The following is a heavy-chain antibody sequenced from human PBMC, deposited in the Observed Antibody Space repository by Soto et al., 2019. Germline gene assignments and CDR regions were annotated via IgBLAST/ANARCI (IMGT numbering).Heavy chain of an antibody. D-gene: IGHD3-16*01. V-gene: IGHV3-23*01. CDR2: ISATGGGT. CDR1: GFKISNYA. J-gene: IGHJ4*02. Sequence: GGSLRLSCAASGFKISNYAMSWVRQAPGKGLEWVSLISATGGGTYYADSVKGRFTISRDNSHNTLYLQVHSLTAEDTAVYYCAKDRRAGGNSAFYFDFWGQGAQVTVSS. CDR3: AKDRRAGGNSAFYFDF.